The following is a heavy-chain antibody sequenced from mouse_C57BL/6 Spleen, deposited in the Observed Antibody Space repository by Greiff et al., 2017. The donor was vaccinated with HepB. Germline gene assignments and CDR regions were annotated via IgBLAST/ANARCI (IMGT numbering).Heavy chain of an antibody. Sequence: DVMLVESGGGLVKPGGSLKLSCAASGFTFSDYGMHWVRQAPEKGLEWVAYISSGSSTIYYADTVKGRFTISRDNAKNTLFLQMTSLRSEDTAMYYCARGGNYLYAMDYWGQGTSVTVSS. CDR2: ISSGSSTI. D-gene: IGHD2-1*01. CDR1: GFTFSDYG. J-gene: IGHJ4*01. CDR3: ARGGNYLYAMDY. V-gene: IGHV5-17*01.